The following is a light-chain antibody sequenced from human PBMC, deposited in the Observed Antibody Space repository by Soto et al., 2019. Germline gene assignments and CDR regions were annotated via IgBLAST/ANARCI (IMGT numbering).Light chain of an antibody. J-gene: IGKJ5*01. CDR2: DAS. CDR3: QKYDNLPIT. Sequence: DIQMTQSPSSLSASVGDRVTITCQASQDISNYLNWYQQKQGKAPKLLIYDASNLETGVPSRFSGSGSGTDFTFTISSLQPEDIATYYCQKYDNLPITFGQGTRLEIK. CDR1: QDISNY. V-gene: IGKV1-33*01.